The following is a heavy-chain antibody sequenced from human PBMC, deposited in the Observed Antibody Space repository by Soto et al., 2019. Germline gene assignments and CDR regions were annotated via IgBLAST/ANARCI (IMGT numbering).Heavy chain of an antibody. V-gene: IGHV3-21*01. J-gene: IGHJ4*02. CDR2: ISSTSIYI. Sequence: GGSLRLSCAASGVTFSGYSMNWVRQAPGKGLEWVSSISSTSIYIYYADSVKGRFTISRDNAKNSLYLQMNSLRAEDTAVYYCARVSAGIYFEYWGQGTLVTVSS. D-gene: IGHD3-10*01. CDR3: ARVSAGIYFEY. CDR1: GVTFSGYS.